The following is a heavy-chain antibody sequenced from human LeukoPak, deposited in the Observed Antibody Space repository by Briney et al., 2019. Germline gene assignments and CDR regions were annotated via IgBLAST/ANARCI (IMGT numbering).Heavy chain of an antibody. V-gene: IGHV3-21*01. CDR3: ARDLGDGYNYPHDY. CDR1: GFTFSSYE. CDR2: ISSSSSYI. D-gene: IGHD5-24*01. Sequence: PGGSLRLSCAASGFTFSSYEMNWVRQAPGKGLEWVSSISSSSSYIYYADSVKGRFTISRDNAKNSLYLQMNSLRAEDTAVYYCARDLGDGYNYPHDYWGQGTLVTVSS. J-gene: IGHJ4*02.